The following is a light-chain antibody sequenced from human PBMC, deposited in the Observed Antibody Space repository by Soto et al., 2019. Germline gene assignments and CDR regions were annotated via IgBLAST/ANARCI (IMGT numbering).Light chain of an antibody. CDR2: WAS. CDR3: QQYYTTPIT. J-gene: IGKJ5*01. V-gene: IGKV4-1*01. Sequence: DIVRTHSPFSLAVSKSERATINCKSSQSVLYSSNNKNYLAWYQHKPGQPPKLVIYWASTRESGVPDRFSGSGSGTDFTLTVSSLQAEDVAVYYCQQYYTTPITFGQGTRPAIK. CDR1: QSVLYSSNNKNY.